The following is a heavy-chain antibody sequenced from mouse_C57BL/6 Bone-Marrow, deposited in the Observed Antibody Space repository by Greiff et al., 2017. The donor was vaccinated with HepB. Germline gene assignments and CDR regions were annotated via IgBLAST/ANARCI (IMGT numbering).Heavy chain of an antibody. D-gene: IGHD2-3*01. Sequence: EVHLVESGGGLVQPGGSLSLSCAASGFTFTDYYMSWVRQPPGKALEWLGFIRNKANGYTTEYSASVKGRFTISRDNSQSILYLQMNARRAEDSATYYCARLRWLLPYFDYWGQGTTLTVSS. CDR3: ARLRWLLPYFDY. J-gene: IGHJ2*01. CDR2: IRNKANGYTT. CDR1: GFTFTDYY. V-gene: IGHV7-3*01.